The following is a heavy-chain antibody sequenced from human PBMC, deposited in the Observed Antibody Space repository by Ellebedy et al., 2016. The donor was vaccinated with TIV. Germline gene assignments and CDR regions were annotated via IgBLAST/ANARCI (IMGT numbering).Heavy chain of an antibody. Sequence: ASVKVSCKASGYTFTGYFVHWVRQAPGQGLEWMGWINSNSGGTNYEQKFQGRVSMTRDTSISTAYMELSSLKFDDTAIYYFARTRGSSSVELDPWGQGTLVTISS. D-gene: IGHD6-6*01. CDR2: INSNSGGT. J-gene: IGHJ5*02. CDR1: GYTFTGYF. V-gene: IGHV1-2*02. CDR3: ARTRGSSSVELDP.